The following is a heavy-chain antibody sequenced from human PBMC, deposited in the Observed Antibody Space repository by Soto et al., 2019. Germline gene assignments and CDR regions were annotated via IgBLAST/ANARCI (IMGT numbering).Heavy chain of an antibody. CDR3: ARGMKP. D-gene: IGHD3-16*01. Sequence: QVQLVQSGAEVKKPGASVKVSCKATGYTFTNYDINWVRQATGQGLEWLGYMTPDSGNTGYAQKFQGRVTLTRNASINTAYMELSSLRFDDTAVYYCARGMKPLGQGTLVTVSS. CDR1: GYTFTNYD. CDR2: MTPDSGNT. V-gene: IGHV1-8*01. J-gene: IGHJ5*02.